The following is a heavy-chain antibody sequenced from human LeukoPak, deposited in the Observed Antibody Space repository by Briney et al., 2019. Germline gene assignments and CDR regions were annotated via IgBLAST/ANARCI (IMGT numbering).Heavy chain of an antibody. CDR1: GGSISSYY. CDR3: ARVGVDYSGNVIKYYFDY. J-gene: IGHJ4*02. D-gene: IGHD4-23*01. V-gene: IGHV4-59*01. Sequence: SETLSLTCTVSGGSISSYYWSWIRQPPGKGLEWIGYIYYSGTTNYNPSLKSRVIISVDTSKNQFSLRLSPVIAADTAVYYCARVGVDYSGNVIKYYFDYWGQGTLVTVSS. CDR2: IYYSGTT.